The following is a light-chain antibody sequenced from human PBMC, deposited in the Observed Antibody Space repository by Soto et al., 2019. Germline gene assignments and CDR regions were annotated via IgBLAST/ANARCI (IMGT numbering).Light chain of an antibody. CDR3: QQRSNWPPLT. Sequence: IVLTQSPGTLSLSPGERATLSCRASQTVSSSYLAWYQQIPGQAPSLLIYDASSRATGIPPRFSGSGSGTDFTLTISSLEPEDFAVYYCQQRSNWPPLTFGGGTKVDIK. CDR2: DAS. J-gene: IGKJ4*01. V-gene: IGKV3D-20*02. CDR1: QTVSSSY.